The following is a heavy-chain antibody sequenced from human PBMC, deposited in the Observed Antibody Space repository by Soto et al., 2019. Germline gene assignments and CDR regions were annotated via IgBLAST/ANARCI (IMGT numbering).Heavy chain of an antibody. J-gene: IGHJ4*02. D-gene: IGHD2-15*01. CDR2: ISAYNGNT. CDR1: GYTFTSYG. V-gene: IGHV1-18*01. Sequence: QVQLVQSGAEVKKPGASVKVSCKASGYTFTSYGISWVRQAPGQGLEWMGWISAYNGNTNYSQKLQGRVTMTTDPSTSTAYMQLRSLRSDDTAVYYCASHVDYCSGGSCPNYWGQGTLVTVSS. CDR3: ASHVDYCSGGSCPNY.